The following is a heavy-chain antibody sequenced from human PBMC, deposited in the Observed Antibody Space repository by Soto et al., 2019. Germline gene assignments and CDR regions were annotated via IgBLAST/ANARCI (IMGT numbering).Heavy chain of an antibody. Sequence: EVQLVESGGGLVQPGGSLRLSCAASGFTFSSYSMNWVRQAPGKGLEWFSYISSSSSTIYYADSVKGRFTISRDNAKNSLYLQMNSLRDEDTAVYYCARDTTVTTPTWDYYYGMDVWGQGTTVTVSS. D-gene: IGHD4-17*01. CDR2: ISSSSSTI. CDR3: ARDTTVTTPTWDYYYGMDV. CDR1: GFTFSSYS. J-gene: IGHJ6*02. V-gene: IGHV3-48*02.